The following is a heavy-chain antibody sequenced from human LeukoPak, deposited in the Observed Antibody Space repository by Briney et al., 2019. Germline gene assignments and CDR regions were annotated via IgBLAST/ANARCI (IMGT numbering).Heavy chain of an antibody. CDR3: AAGMAARYYYYYGMDV. V-gene: IGHV1-58*02. D-gene: IGHD6-6*01. CDR2: IVVGSGNT. J-gene: IGHJ6*02. CDR1: GFTFTSSA. Sequence: SVKVSYKASGFTFTSSAMQWVRQARGQRLEWIGWIVVGSGNTNYAQKFQERVTITRDMSTSTAYMELSSLRSEDTAVYYCAAGMAARYYYYYGMDVWGQGTTVTVSS.